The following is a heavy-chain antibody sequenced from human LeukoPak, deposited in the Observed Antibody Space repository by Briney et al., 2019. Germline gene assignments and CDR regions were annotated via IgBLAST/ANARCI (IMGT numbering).Heavy chain of an antibody. CDR1: GFTFSSYG. CDR2: IWYDGSNK. J-gene: IGHJ6*02. Sequence: TGGSLRLSCAASGFTFSSYGMHWVRQAPGKGLEWVAVIWYDGSNKYYADSVKGRFTISRDNSKNTLYLQMNSLRTEDTAVYYCARDGIAVAGTIYYYYGMDVWGQGTTVTVSS. V-gene: IGHV3-33*01. D-gene: IGHD6-19*01. CDR3: ARDGIAVAGTIYYYYGMDV.